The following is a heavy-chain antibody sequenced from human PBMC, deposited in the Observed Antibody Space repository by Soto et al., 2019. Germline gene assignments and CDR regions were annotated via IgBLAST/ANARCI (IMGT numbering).Heavy chain of an antibody. CDR1: GFTFSSDW. CDR2: INSDGSST. J-gene: IGHJ6*02. D-gene: IGHD5-12*01. V-gene: IGHV3-74*01. Sequence: PGGSLRLSCAASGFTFSSDWMHWFRQAPGKGLVWVSRINSDGSSTSYADSVKGRFTISRDNAKNTLYLQMNSLRAEDTAVYYCARVLNSGYDLYYYYYGMDVWGQGTTVTVSS. CDR3: ARVLNSGYDLYYYYYGMDV.